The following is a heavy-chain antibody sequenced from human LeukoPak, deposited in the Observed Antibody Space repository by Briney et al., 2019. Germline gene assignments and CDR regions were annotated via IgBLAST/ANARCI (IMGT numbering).Heavy chain of an antibody. Sequence: GGSLRLSCEPSGFSFSTYSMNWVRQAPGKGLEWISYISISSTTIYYADSVKGRFTISRDNSKNSLYLQMNNLRAEDTAVYYCARVGDDFWSSPTDYGMDVWGQGTTVTVSS. CDR3: ARVGDDFWSSPTDYGMDV. CDR2: ISISSTTI. J-gene: IGHJ6*02. D-gene: IGHD3-3*01. CDR1: GFSFSTYS. V-gene: IGHV3-48*01.